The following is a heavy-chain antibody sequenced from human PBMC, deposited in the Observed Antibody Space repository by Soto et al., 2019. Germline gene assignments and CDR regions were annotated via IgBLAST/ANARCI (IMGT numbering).Heavy chain of an antibody. CDR3: ARASRKVRSRAQYFDY. Sequence: QVQLVQSGAEVKKPGASVKVSCKASGYTFTGYYMHWVRQAPGQGLEWMGWINPNSGDTNYAQKFQGWVTMTRDTSISTAYMELSRLRSDDTAVYYCARASRKVRSRAQYFDYWGQGTLVTVSS. CDR1: GYTFTGYY. CDR2: INPNSGDT. J-gene: IGHJ4*02. D-gene: IGHD3-10*01. V-gene: IGHV1-2*04.